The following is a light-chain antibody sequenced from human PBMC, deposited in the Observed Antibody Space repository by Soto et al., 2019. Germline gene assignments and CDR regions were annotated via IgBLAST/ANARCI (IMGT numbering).Light chain of an antibody. CDR1: QGISSY. CDR3: QQYYSYPWT. J-gene: IGKJ1*01. Sequence: AIRMTQSPSSFSASTGDRVTITCRASQGISSYLAWYQQKPGKAPKLLIYAASTLQSGVPSRFSGSGSGTDFPLTISCLQSEDFATYYFQQYYSYPWTFGQGTKVEIK. V-gene: IGKV1-8*01. CDR2: AAS.